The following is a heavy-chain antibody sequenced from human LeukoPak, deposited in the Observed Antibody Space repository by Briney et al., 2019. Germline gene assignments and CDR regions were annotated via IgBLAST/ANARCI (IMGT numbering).Heavy chain of an antibody. Sequence: ASVKVSCKASGYTFSDYYIQWVRQAPGQGVEWMGWINPNSGGTNYAQKFQGRVTMTRDTSISTAYMELSRLKSDDTAVYYWASASWYYFEYWGQGTLVTVSP. CDR2: INPNSGGT. V-gene: IGHV1-2*02. J-gene: IGHJ4*02. CDR3: ASASWYYFEY. D-gene: IGHD6-13*01. CDR1: GYTFSDYY.